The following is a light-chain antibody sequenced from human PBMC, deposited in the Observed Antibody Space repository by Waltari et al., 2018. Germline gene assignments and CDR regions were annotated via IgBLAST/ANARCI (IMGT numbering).Light chain of an antibody. Sequence: QSALTQPRSVSESPGQSVTISCPGTSTDVGAYNYVPWYQHHPGKAPKLIIYDVSKWPSGVPDRFSGSKSGNTASLTISGLQAEDEADYYCCSYTGSYPPWVFGGGTKLTVL. CDR1: STDVGAYNY. J-gene: IGLJ3*02. CDR2: DVS. CDR3: CSYTGSYPPWV. V-gene: IGLV2-11*01.